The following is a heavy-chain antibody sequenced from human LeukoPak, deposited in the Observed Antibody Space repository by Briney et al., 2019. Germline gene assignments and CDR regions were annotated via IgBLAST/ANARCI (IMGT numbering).Heavy chain of an antibody. J-gene: IGHJ5*02. V-gene: IGHV4-30-2*01. CDR2: INHSGST. CDR1: GGSISSGGYS. D-gene: IGHD3-22*01. Sequence: SQTLSLTCAVSGGSISSGGYSWSWIRQPPGKGLEWIGEINHSGSTNYNPSLKSRVTISVDTSKNQFSLKLSSVTAADTAVYYCARGRDGSGYYFRWYWFDPWGQGTLVTVSS. CDR3: ARGRDGSGYYFRWYWFDP.